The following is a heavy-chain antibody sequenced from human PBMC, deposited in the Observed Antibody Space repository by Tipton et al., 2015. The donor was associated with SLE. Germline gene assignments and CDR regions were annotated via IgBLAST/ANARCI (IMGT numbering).Heavy chain of an antibody. CDR2: IHHSGNT. D-gene: IGHD3-9*01. Sequence: TLSLTCAVSGFSISSGYYWGWIRQPPGEGLEWIGSIHHSGNTYFNPSLKSRVTMSIDTSRNEVFLRRTSVTAADTAVYYCARASGFDWLSDWGQGTLVTVSS. CDR3: ARASGFDWLSD. J-gene: IGHJ1*01. CDR1: GFSISSGYY. V-gene: IGHV4-38-2*01.